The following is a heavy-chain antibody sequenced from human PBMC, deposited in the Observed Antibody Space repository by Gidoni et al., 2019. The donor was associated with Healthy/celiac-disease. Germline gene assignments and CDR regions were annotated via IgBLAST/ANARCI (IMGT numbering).Heavy chain of an antibody. D-gene: IGHD3-10*01. J-gene: IGHJ5*02. V-gene: IGHV3-30*18. CDR2: ITYDGSNK. CDR1: GFTFRSYG. CDR3: AKPAIAMVQGTGWFDP. Sequence: QVQLVESGGGVVQPGRSLRLSCAAAGFTFRSYGMHWVRQAPGKGREWVAVITYDGSNKYYADSVKGRFTISRDNSKNTLYLQMNSLRAEDTAVYYCAKPAIAMVQGTGWFDPWGQGTLVTVSS.